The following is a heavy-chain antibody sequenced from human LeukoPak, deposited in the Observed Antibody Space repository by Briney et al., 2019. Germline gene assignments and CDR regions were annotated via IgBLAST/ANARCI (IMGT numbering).Heavy chain of an antibody. CDR3: ARTRDGSGSYSAEYYYGMDV. CDR2: IIPIFGTA. V-gene: IGHV1-69*13. D-gene: IGHD3-10*01. J-gene: IGHJ6*02. CDR1: GGTLSSYA. Sequence: EASVKVSCKASGGTLSSYAISWVRQAPGQGLEWMGGIIPIFGTANYAQKFQGRVTITADESTSTAYMELSSLRSEDTAVYYCARTRDGSGSYSAEYYYGMDVWGQGTTVTVSS.